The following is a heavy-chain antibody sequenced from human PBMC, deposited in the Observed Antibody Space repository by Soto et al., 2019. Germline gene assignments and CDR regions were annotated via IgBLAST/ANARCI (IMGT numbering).Heavy chain of an antibody. CDR2: ISWNSGTI. J-gene: IGHJ6*02. V-gene: IGHV3-9*01. CDR1: GFTFDEYG. Sequence: PGGSLRLSCAASGFTFDEYGMHWVRQAPGKGLEWVSGISWNSGTIGYADSVKGRFTISRDNAKNSLYLQMNSLRDEDTAFYYCAKSRAGTATGRDVWGQGTTVTVSS. CDR3: AKSRAGTATGRDV. D-gene: IGHD2-15*01.